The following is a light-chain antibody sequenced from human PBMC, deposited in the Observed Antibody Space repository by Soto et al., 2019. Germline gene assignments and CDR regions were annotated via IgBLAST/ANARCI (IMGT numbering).Light chain of an antibody. CDR3: QQSYSTLFT. CDR2: AAS. V-gene: IGKV1-39*01. J-gene: IGKJ3*01. Sequence: DIQMTQSPSSLSASXGDRVTITCRASQSISSYLNWYQQKPGKAPKLLIYAASSLQSGVPSRFSGSGSGTDFTLTISSLQPEDFATYYCQQSYSTLFTFGPGTKVDIK. CDR1: QSISSY.